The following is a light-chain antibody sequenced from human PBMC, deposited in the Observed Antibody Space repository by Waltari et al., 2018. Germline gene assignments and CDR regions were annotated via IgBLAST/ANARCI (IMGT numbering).Light chain of an antibody. CDR1: QSVSSY. V-gene: IGKV3-11*01. J-gene: IGKJ2*01. CDR3: QQRSNWLLYT. Sequence: EIVLTQSPATLSLSPGERATLSCMASQSVSSYLAWYQQKPGQAPRLLIYDASNRATGIPARFSGSGSGTDFTLTISSLEPEDFAVYYCQQRSNWLLYTFGQGTKLEIK. CDR2: DAS.